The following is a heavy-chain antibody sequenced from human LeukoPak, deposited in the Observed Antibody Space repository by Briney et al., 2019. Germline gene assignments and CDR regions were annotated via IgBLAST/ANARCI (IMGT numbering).Heavy chain of an antibody. V-gene: IGHV4-34*01. J-gene: IGHJ4*02. D-gene: IGHD1-1*01. CDR2: INHSGST. CDR3: ARLPTATSAFDY. Sequence: PSETLSLTCAVYGGSFSGYYWSWIRQPPGKGLEWIGEINHSGSTNYNPSLKSRVTISVDTSKNQFSLKLSSVTAADTAVYYCARLPTATSAFDYWGQGTLVTVSS. CDR1: GGSFSGYY.